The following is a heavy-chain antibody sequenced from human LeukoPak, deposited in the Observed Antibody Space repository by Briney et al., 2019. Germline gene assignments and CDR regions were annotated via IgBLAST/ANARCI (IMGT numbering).Heavy chain of an antibody. V-gene: IGHV3-66*01. D-gene: IGHD3-22*01. CDR2: IYSGGST. CDR1: GFTVSSNY. CDR3: ARDYDSSGYYYPVYEY. J-gene: IGHJ4*02. Sequence: GGSLRLSCAASGFTVSSNYMSWVRQAPGKGLEWVSVIYSGGSTYYADSVKGRFTISRDNSKNTLYLQMNSLRAEDTAVYYCARDYDSSGYYYPVYEYWGQGTLVTVSS.